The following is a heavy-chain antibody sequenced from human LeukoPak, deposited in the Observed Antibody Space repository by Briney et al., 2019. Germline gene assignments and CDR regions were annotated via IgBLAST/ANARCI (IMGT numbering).Heavy chain of an antibody. CDR3: AREAQRGWLPFDY. CDR1: GGSISSGSYY. Sequence: SETLSLTCTVSGGSISSGSYYWSWIRQPAGKGLEWIWRIYTSGSTNYNHSLNSPVTISVDPSKNQLYLKLSSVTAADTAVYYCAREAQRGWLPFDYWGQGTLVTVSS. D-gene: IGHD5-18*01. CDR2: IYTSGST. V-gene: IGHV4-61*02. J-gene: IGHJ4*02.